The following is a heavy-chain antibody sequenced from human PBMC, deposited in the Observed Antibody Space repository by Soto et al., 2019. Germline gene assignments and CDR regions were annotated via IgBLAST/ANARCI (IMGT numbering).Heavy chain of an antibody. CDR2: IYPGDSDT. V-gene: IGHV5-51*01. CDR3: ATTYYDFWSGFAR. D-gene: IGHD3-3*01. J-gene: IGHJ4*02. Sequence: PGESLKISCKGSGYSFISYWIVWVRQMPGKGLEWMGIIYPGDSDTRYSPSFQGQVTISADKSISTAYLQWSSLKASDTAMYYCATTYYDFWSGFARWGQGTLVTVSS. CDR1: GYSFISYW.